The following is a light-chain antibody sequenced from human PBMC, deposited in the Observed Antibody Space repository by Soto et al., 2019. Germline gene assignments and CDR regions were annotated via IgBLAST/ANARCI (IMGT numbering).Light chain of an antibody. CDR1: QSISVH. J-gene: IGKJ2*01. CDR3: QQSYITPYT. V-gene: IGKV1-39*01. CDR2: AAS. Sequence: DIQMTQSPSSLSASVGDTVTITCRASQSISVHLNWYQQKGGKVPKLLIYAASNLYSGVPSRFSGSGSETDFALTISSLQPEDFAPSYCQQSYITPYTFGQGTRLEIK.